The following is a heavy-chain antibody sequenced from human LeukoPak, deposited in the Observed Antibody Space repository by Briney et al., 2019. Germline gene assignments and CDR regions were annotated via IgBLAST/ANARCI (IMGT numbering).Heavy chain of an antibody. CDR2: ISWNSGSI. D-gene: IGHD2-2*01. CDR1: GFTFDDYA. CDR3: ARDDGIVVPYYFDY. Sequence: GGSLRLSCAASGFTFDDYAMHWVRQAPGKGLEWVSGISWNSGSIGYADSVKGRFTISRDNAKNSLYLQMNSLRAEDTAVYYCARDDGIVVPYYFDYWGQGTLVTVSS. J-gene: IGHJ4*02. V-gene: IGHV3-9*01.